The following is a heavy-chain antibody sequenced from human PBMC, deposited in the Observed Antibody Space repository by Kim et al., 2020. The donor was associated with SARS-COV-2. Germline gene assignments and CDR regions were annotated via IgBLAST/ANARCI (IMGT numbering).Heavy chain of an antibody. V-gene: IGHV3-49*01. CDR3: SRDYDSLWGSYGLDY. J-gene: IGHJ4*02. D-gene: IGHD3-16*01. Sequence: TASMKSRFTISRDDSNSIVYLQMNSLKTEDTALYYCSRDYDSLWGSYGLDYWGQGTLVTVSS.